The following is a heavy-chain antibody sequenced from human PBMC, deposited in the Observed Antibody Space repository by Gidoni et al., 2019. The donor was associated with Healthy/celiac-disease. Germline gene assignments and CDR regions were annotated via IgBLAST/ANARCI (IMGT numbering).Heavy chain of an antibody. Sequence: EVQLVDSGGGLVQPGGSLRLSCAASGFTVSSNYMSWVRQAPGKGRFTISRDKSKNTLYLQMNSLRAEDTAVYYCAREGLGYYDSSGYYAGDAFDIWGQGTMVTVSS. CDR3: AREGLGYYDSSGYYAGDAFDI. V-gene: IGHV3-66*01. D-gene: IGHD3-22*01. J-gene: IGHJ3*02. CDR1: GFTVSSNY.